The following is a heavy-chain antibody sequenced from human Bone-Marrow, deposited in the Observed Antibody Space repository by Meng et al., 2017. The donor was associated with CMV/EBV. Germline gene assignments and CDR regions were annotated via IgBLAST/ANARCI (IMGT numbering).Heavy chain of an antibody. CDR1: SYSISSGYY. V-gene: IGHV4-38-2*02. D-gene: IGHD5-12*01. Sequence: SETLSLTCTVSSYSISSGYYWGWIRQPPGKGLEWIGSIYHSGSTYYSPSLKSRVAVSVDTSKNQFSLKLSSVTAADTAIYHCARVRYSTSPPRGFYFDYWGQGTLVTVSS. CDR2: IYHSGST. J-gene: IGHJ4*02. CDR3: ARVRYSTSPPRGFYFDY.